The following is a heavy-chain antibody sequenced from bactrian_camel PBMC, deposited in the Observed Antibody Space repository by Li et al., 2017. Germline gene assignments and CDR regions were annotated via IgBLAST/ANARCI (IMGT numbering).Heavy chain of an antibody. V-gene: IGHV3S55*01. CDR3: AAETPCYYTIYGPPPNEYDY. Sequence: HVQLVESGGDSVQSGGSLRLSCVASGYTYNSYSMGWFRQAPGKEREAVAAVGRDGTTVYSDSVKGRFTISKDNAKNTLYLQMNSLKPEDTAMYYCAAETPCYYTIYGPPPNEYDYWAWGPRSPSP. D-gene: IGHD3*01. CDR2: VGRDGTT. J-gene: IGHJ4*01. CDR1: GYTYNSYS.